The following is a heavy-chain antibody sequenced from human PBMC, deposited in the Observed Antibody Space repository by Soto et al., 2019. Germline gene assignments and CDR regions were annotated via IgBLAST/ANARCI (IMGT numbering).Heavy chain of an antibody. V-gene: IGHV4-59*01. Sequence: SETLSLTCTVSGGSISSYYWSWIRQPPGKGLEWIGFIYHSGSTNYNPSLKSRVTISVDTSKNQFSLKLSSVTAADTAVYYCAREYSAYDPPMHWGQGTLVTVSS. D-gene: IGHD5-12*01. J-gene: IGHJ4*02. CDR1: GGSISSYY. CDR3: AREYSAYDPPMH. CDR2: IYHSGST.